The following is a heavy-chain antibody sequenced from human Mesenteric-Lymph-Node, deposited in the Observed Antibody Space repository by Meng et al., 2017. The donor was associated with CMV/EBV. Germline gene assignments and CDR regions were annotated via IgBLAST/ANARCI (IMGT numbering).Heavy chain of an antibody. V-gene: IGHV5-51*01. CDR2: IYPGDSDA. CDR3: ARSGFRGTYYFDY. Sequence: CTGSGYSFTNSWIGWVRQMPGKGLEWMGIIYPGDSDATYSPSFQGQVSVSADKSISTAYLQWSSLKASDTAMYYCARSGFRGTYYFDYWGQGTLVTVSS. J-gene: IGHJ4*02. D-gene: IGHD1-26*01. CDR1: GYSFTNSW.